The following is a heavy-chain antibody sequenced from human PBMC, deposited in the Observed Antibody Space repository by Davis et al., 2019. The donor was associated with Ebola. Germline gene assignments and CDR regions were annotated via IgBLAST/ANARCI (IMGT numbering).Heavy chain of an antibody. D-gene: IGHD3-10*01. V-gene: IGHV1-69*13. CDR3: ARDRGGGLGFDY. CDR1: GGTFSSYA. Sequence: SVKVSCKASGGTFSSYAISWVRQAPGQGLEWMGGIIPIFGTANYAQKFQGRVTITADESTSTAYMELSSLRSDDTAVYYCARDRGGGLGFDYWGQGTLVTVSS. J-gene: IGHJ4*02. CDR2: IIPIFGTA.